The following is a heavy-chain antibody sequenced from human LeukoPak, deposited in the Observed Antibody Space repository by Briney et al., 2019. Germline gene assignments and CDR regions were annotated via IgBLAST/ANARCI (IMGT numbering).Heavy chain of an antibody. V-gene: IGHV3-23*01. CDR3: AKDLDYDFWSGPQFDY. D-gene: IGHD3-3*01. CDR2: ISGSGGST. J-gene: IGHJ4*02. CDR1: GFTFSSYA. Sequence: GGSLRLSCAASGFTFSSYAMSWVRQAPGKGLEWVSAISGSGGSTYYADSVKGRFTISRDNSKNTLYLQMNSLRAEDTAAYYCAKDLDYDFWSGPQFDYWGQGTLVTVSS.